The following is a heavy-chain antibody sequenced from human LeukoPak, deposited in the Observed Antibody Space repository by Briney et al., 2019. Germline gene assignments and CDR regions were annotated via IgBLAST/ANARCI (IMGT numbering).Heavy chain of an antibody. J-gene: IGHJ4*02. CDR1: GYTFTGYY. D-gene: IGHD3-22*01. Sequence: ASVKVSCKASGYTFTGYYMNWVRQAPGQGLEWMGWINPNSGSTNYAQKFQGRVTMTRDTSISTAYMELSRLRSDDTAVYYCAREKEDDSSAQGNFDYWGQGTLVTVSS. CDR2: INPNSGST. CDR3: AREKEDDSSAQGNFDY. V-gene: IGHV1-2*02.